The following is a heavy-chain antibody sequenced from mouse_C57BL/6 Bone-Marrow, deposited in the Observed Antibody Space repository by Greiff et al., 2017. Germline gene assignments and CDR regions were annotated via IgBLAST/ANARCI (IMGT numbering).Heavy chain of an antibody. J-gene: IGHJ1*03. D-gene: IGHD2-3*01. CDR3: ARSYDGFHWYFDV. CDR1: GYTFTDYY. CDR2: INPNNGGT. Sequence: EVQLQQSGPELVKPGASVKISCKASGYTFTDYYMNWVKQSPGKSLEWIGEINPNNGGTNYNQKFKGKATLTVDKSSSTAYMQLRSLTSEDSAVYYCARSYDGFHWYFDVWGTGTTVTVSS. V-gene: IGHV1-26*01.